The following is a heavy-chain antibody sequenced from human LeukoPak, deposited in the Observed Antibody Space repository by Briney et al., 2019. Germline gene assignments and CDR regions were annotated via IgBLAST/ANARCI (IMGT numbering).Heavy chain of an antibody. CDR3: ARGVTKAGTYYFDY. J-gene: IGHJ4*02. CDR1: GYTFTSYD. D-gene: IGHD1-14*01. V-gene: IGHV1-8*01. Sequence: ASVKVSCKASGYTFTSYDIHWVRQATGQGLEWMGWMNPNSGNTGYAQKFQGRVTMTRNTSISTAYMELSSLRSEDTAVYYCARGVTKAGTYYFDYWGQGTLVTVSS. CDR2: MNPNSGNT.